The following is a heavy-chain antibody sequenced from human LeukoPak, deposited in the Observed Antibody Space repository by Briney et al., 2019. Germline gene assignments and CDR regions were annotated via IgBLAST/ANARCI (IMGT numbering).Heavy chain of an antibody. J-gene: IGHJ5*02. Sequence: ASVKVSCKASGYTFTNFGISWVRQAPGQGLEWMGWISAYNGNTNYAQEFQGRVTMTTDASTSTAYLELRSLRSDDTAVYYCARGGGLVPGTWFDPWGQGTLVTVSS. CDR1: GYTFTNFG. V-gene: IGHV1-18*01. CDR3: ARGGGLVPGTWFDP. CDR2: ISAYNGNT. D-gene: IGHD6-19*01.